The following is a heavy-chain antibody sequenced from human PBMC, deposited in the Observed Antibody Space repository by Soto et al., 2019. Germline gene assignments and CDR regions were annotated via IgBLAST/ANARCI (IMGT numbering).Heavy chain of an antibody. Sequence: EVQLLESGGGLVQPGGSVRLSCAASGLTFGNYAMSWVRQAPGKGLEWVSAISGDSGRTYYADSVKGRFTISRDNSKNTLYMQMNTLRAENTAVYNCVVTTDCGRDCSATSYWYFDISGRGTLVTVSS. J-gene: IGHJ2*01. CDR1: GLTFGNYA. CDR3: VVTTDCGRDCSATSYWYFDI. CDR2: ISGDSGRT. D-gene: IGHD2-21*02. V-gene: IGHV3-23*01.